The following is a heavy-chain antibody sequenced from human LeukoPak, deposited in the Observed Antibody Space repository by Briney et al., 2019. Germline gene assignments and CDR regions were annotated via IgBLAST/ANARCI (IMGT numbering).Heavy chain of an antibody. J-gene: IGHJ4*02. CDR2: IYHSGST. V-gene: IGHV4-38-2*02. Sequence: SETLSLTCTVSGSSISSGYYWGWIRQPPGKGLEWIGTIYHSGSTYYNPSLKSRVTISVDTSKNQFSLKLSSVTAAETAVYYCARLSTHRDFDYWGQGTLVTVSS. CDR1: GSSISSGYY. CDR3: ARLSTHRDFDY.